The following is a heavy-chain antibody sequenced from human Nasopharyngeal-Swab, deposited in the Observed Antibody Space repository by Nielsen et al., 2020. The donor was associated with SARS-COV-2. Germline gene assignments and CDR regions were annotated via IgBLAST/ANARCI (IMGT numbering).Heavy chain of an antibody. D-gene: IGHD2-15*01. Sequence: RQAPGKGLEWIGYIYYSGSTNYNPSLKSRVTISVDTSKNQFSLKLSSVTAADTAVYYCARGVDCSGGSCCGEGYYYGMDVWGQGTTVTVSS. V-gene: IGHV4-59*01. CDR3: ARGVDCSGGSCCGEGYYYGMDV. CDR2: IYYSGST. J-gene: IGHJ6*02.